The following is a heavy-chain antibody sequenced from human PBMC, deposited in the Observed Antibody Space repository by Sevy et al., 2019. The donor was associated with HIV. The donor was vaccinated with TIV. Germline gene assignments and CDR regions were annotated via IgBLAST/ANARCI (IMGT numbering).Heavy chain of an antibody. V-gene: IGHV3-30-3*01. J-gene: IGHJ4*02. D-gene: IGHD3-22*01. CDR2: ISYDGSNK. CDR3: ARDLALYRYYDSSGPTKY. Sequence: GGSLRLSCAASGFTFSSYAMHWVRQAPGKGLEWVAVISYDGSNKYYADSVKGRFTISRDNSKNTLYLQMNSLRAEDTAVYYCARDLALYRYYDSSGPTKYWGQGTLVTVSS. CDR1: GFTFSSYA.